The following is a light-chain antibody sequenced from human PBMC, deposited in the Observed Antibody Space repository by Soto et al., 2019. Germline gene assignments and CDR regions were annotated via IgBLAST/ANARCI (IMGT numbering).Light chain of an antibody. CDR2: EVN. CDR1: YNL. Sequence: QSVLTQPASVSGSPGQSITISCSGTYNLVSWYQQHPGKAPKLMIFEVNKRPSGVSYRFSGSKSGNTASLTVSGLQAEDEADYYCSSYAGSSNVFGTGTKVTVL. CDR3: SSYAGSSNV. J-gene: IGLJ1*01. V-gene: IGLV2-14*02.